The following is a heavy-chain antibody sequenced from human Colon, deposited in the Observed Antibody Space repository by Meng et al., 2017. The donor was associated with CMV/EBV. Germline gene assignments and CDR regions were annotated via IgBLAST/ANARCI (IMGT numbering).Heavy chain of an antibody. J-gene: IGHJ4*02. CDR1: GYTFTDYY. CDR3: GRSTTPTRGLASAAAFDH. CDR2: VNPISGGT. Sequence: ASVKVSCKASGYTFTDYYIHWVRQAPGQGLEWLGWVNPISGGTTYARGIQGRVTMTRDTSTSTASLVLSGLRSDDTAVYYCGRSTTPTRGLASAAAFDHWGQGALVTVSS. V-gene: IGHV1-2*02. D-gene: IGHD2-2*01.